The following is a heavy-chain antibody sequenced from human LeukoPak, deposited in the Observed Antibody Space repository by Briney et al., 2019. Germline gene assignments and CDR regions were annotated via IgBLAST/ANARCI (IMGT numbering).Heavy chain of an antibody. CDR3: ANYITVAGPYYFDS. CDR1: GGSISRYY. CDR2: IYYSGST. D-gene: IGHD6-19*01. J-gene: IGHJ4*02. Sequence: MSSETLSLTCTVSGGSISRYYWSWIRQPPGKGLEWIGYIYYSGSTSYNPSLKSRVTISVDTSKNQFSLKLSSVTAADAAVYYCANYITVAGPYYFDSWGQGTLVTVSS. V-gene: IGHV4-59*01.